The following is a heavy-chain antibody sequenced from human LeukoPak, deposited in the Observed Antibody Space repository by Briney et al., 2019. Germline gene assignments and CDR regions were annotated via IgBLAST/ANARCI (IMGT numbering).Heavy chain of an antibody. Sequence: SETLSLTCTVSGVSISSSSYYWGWIRQPPGKGLEWIGSIYYSGSTYYNPSLKSRVTISVDTSKNQFSLKLSSVTAADTAVYYCARRLVSSTSCCYFDYWGQGTLVTVSS. J-gene: IGHJ4*02. V-gene: IGHV4-39*01. CDR2: IYYSGST. CDR3: ARRLVSSTSCCYFDY. D-gene: IGHD2-2*01. CDR1: GVSISSSSYY.